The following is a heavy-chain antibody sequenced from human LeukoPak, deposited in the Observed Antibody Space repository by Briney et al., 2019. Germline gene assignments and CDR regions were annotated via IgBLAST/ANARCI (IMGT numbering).Heavy chain of an antibody. CDR1: GFTFSTYA. D-gene: IGHD1-1*01. CDR3: ARGEELDDGVFDF. CDR2: ISGGGGNT. V-gene: IGHV3-23*01. Sequence: GGSLRLSCAASGFTFSTYAMSWVRQAPGKGLEWVSIISGGGGNTYYVDSVKGRFTISRDNSRNTLYLQMNSLRDEDTAVYYCARGEELDDGVFDFWGQGTLVTVSS. J-gene: IGHJ4*02.